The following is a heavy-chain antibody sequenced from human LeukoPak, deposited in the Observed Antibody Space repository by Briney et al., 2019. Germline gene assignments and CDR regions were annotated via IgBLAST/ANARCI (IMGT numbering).Heavy chain of an antibody. CDR3: ARHFGGDIVVVPAAPPGTDYFDY. D-gene: IGHD2-2*01. Sequence: KTSETLSLTCTVSGGSISSYYWSWIRQPPGKGLEWIGSIYYSGSTYYNPSLKSRVTISVDTSKNQFSLKLSSVTDADTAVYYCARHFGGDIVVVPAAPPGTDYFDYWGQGTLVTVSS. J-gene: IGHJ4*02. CDR1: GGSISSYY. V-gene: IGHV4-39*01. CDR2: IYYSGST.